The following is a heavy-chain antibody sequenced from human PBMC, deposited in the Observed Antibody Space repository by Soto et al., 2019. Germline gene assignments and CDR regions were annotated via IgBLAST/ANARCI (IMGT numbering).Heavy chain of an antibody. V-gene: IGHV3-48*01. CDR2: ISSSSSTI. D-gene: IGHD2-2*01. CDR3: ARDYVGAYCSSTSCYSDYSYGMDV. CDR1: GFTFSSYS. J-gene: IGHJ6*02. Sequence: EVQLVESGGGLVQPGGSLRLSCAASGFTFSSYSMNWVRQAPGKGLEWVSYISSSSSTIYYADSVKGRFTISRDNAKNSLYLQMNSLRAADTTVYYCARDYVGAYCSSTSCYSDYSYGMDVWGQGTTVTVSS.